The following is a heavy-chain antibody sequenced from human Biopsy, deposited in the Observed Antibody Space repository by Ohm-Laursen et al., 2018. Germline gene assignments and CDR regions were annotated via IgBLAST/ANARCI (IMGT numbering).Heavy chain of an antibody. J-gene: IGHJ4*02. V-gene: IGHV4-61*01. CDR2: IYSGGNT. CDR3: ARGMRTTGWPYFDY. D-gene: IGHD2/OR15-2a*01. Sequence: PPGTLSLTCTLSGYSIIPSGPENWSWIRQPPGQGLQYIGFIYSGGNTNYNPSLGSRVTMSVDTSKNQFSLRLNSVTAADTAVYYCARGMRTTGWPYFDYWGQGILVTVSS. CDR1: GYSIIPSGPEN.